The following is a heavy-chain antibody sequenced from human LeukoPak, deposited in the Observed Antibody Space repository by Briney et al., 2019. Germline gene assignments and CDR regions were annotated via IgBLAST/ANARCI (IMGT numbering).Heavy chain of an antibody. CDR2: IYTSGST. Sequence: SETLSLTCTVSGGSISSGSYYWSWIRQPAGQGLEWVGRIYTSGSTNYNPSLKRRVTISVDTSKNQFSLKLSSVTAADTAVYYCARGLLILRFLAPDAFDIWGQGTMVTVSS. V-gene: IGHV4-61*02. CDR3: ARGLLILRFLAPDAFDI. CDR1: GGSISSGSYY. D-gene: IGHD3-3*01. J-gene: IGHJ3*02.